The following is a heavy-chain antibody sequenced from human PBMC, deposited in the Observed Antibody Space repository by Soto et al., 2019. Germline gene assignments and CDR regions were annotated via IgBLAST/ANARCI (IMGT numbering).Heavy chain of an antibody. CDR2: IVVGSGNT. Sequence: SRNICCKASGFTFNNSALQWVRQARGQRLEWIGWIVVGSGNTIYAQKFQERVTITRAMSTSTAYMKLSSMRSEDTAVYYCAADWNYYNSIDYYRFDYWRQRSLVAIS. D-gene: IGHD3-22*01. CDR1: GFTFNNSA. V-gene: IGHV1-58*01. J-gene: IGHJ4*02. CDR3: AADWNYYNSIDYYRFDY.